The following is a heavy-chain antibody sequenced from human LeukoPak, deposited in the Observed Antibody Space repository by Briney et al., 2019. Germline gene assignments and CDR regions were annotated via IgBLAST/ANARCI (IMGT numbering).Heavy chain of an antibody. D-gene: IGHD6-13*01. Sequence: GGSLRLSCATSGFTFSMSAMRWVRLAPGKGLDWVAVISFDGGNKFYADSVKGRFSISRDNSKNTLYLQMNSLGLDDTAVYFCARGRAGIAAAGFDYWGQGTLVTVSS. V-gene: IGHV3-30-3*01. CDR3: ARGRAGIAAAGFDY. J-gene: IGHJ4*02. CDR2: ISFDGGNK. CDR1: GFTFSMSA.